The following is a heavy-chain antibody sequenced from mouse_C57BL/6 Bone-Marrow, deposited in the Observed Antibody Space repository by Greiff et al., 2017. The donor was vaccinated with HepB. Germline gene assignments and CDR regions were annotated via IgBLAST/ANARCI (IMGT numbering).Heavy chain of an antibody. CDR1: GFNIKDDY. D-gene: IGHD3-2*02. Sequence: EVMLVESGAELVRPGASVKLSCTASGFNIKDDYMHWVKQRPEQGLEWIGWIDPENGDTEYASKFQGKATITADTSSNTAYLQLSSLTSEDTAVYYCTPDSSGYDYWGQGTTLTVSS. V-gene: IGHV14-4*01. CDR2: IDPENGDT. J-gene: IGHJ2*01. CDR3: TPDSSGYDY.